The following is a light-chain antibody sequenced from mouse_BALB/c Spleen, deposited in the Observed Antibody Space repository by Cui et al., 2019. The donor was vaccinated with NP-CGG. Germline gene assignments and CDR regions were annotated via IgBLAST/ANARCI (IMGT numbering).Light chain of an antibody. V-gene: IGLV1*01. J-gene: IGLJ1*01. CDR1: TGAVTTSNY. Sequence: QPVVTQESALTTSPGETVTLTCRSSTGAVTTSNYANWVQEKPDHLFTGLIGGTNNRAPGVPARFSGSLIGDKAALTLTGAQTEDEAIYFCALWYSNHWVFGGGTKLTVL. CDR3: ALWYSNHWV. CDR2: GTN.